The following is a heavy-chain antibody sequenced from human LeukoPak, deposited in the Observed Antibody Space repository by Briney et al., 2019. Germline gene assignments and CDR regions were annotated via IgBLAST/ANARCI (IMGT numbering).Heavy chain of an antibody. CDR3: ARSPYSSNWYT. CDR2: IYYSGST. Sequence: PSETLSLTCTVSGDYISGYYCSWIRQPPGKGLEWIAYIYYSGSTNYNPSLKSRVTISVDTSKNQFSLNLSSVTAADTAVYYCARSPYSSNWYTWGQGTLVTVSS. J-gene: IGHJ5*02. D-gene: IGHD6-13*01. V-gene: IGHV4-59*01. CDR1: GDYISGYY.